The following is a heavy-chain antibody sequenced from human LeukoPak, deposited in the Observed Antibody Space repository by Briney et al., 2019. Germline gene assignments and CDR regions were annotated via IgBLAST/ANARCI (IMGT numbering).Heavy chain of an antibody. D-gene: IGHD3-9*01. CDR3: ARDYYDILTGFDY. CDR1: GGSISSYY. Sequence: SETLSLTCTVSGGSISSYYWGWIRQPPGKGLEWIGSIYYSGSTYYNPSLKSRVTISVDTSKNQFSLKLSSVTAADTAVYYCARDYYDILTGFDYWGQGTLVTVSS. CDR2: IYYSGST. J-gene: IGHJ4*02. V-gene: IGHV4-39*07.